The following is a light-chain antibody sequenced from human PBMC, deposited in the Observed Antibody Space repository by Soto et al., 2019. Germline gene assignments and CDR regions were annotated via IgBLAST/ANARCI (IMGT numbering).Light chain of an antibody. V-gene: IGLV7-46*01. CDR2: DTN. CDR1: TGPVTSGHY. Sequence: QAVVTQEPSLTVSPGGIVTLTCGSSTGPVTSGHYPYWFQQKPGQAPRTLIYDTNNKHSWTPARFSASLLGGKAALTLSGAQPEDEAEYCCLLSYPGVRAVFGGGTQLTVL. J-gene: IGLJ7*01. CDR3: LLSYPGVRAV.